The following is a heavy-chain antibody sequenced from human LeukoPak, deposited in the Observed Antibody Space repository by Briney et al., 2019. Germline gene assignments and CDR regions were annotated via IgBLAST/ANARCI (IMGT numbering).Heavy chain of an antibody. CDR3: AKGFVDTAMVTWFDP. CDR1: GFTFSSYA. J-gene: IGHJ5*02. D-gene: IGHD5-18*01. V-gene: IGHV3-23*01. CDR2: ISGSGGST. Sequence: GGSLRLSCAASGFTFSSYAMSWVRQAPGKGLEWVSAISGSGGSTYYADSVKGRFTISRDNSKNTLYLQMNSLRAEDTALYYCAKGFVDTAMVTWFDPWGQGTLVTVSS.